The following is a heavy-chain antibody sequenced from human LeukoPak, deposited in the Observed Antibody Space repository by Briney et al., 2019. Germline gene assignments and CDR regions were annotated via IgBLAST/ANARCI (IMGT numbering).Heavy chain of an antibody. Sequence: SETLSLTCTVSGGSISSYYWSWIRQPPGKGLEWIAYIDYRGSTTYNPSLKSRVTISVDTSRNQFSLKLSSVTAADTAVYYCARSRSGYSYDHAAFDIWGQGTMVTVSS. CDR1: GGSISSYY. J-gene: IGHJ3*02. CDR2: IDYRGST. CDR3: ARSRSGYSYDHAAFDI. V-gene: IGHV4-59*01. D-gene: IGHD5-18*01.